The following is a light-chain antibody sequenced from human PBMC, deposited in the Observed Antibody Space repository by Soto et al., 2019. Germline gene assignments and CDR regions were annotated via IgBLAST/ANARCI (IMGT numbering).Light chain of an antibody. CDR1: QSLLHSNGNYY. CDR3: MQALQAPLT. Sequence: DIVMTQAPVSLSVTPGEPASISCRSSQSLLHSNGNYYLNWFLQKPGQSPQLLTYLGSNRASGVPDKFSGSALDKYFTLKIRRVEVEDVGVYYCMQALQAPLTFAGGTKLEIQ. CDR2: LGS. J-gene: IGKJ2*01. V-gene: IGKV2-28*01.